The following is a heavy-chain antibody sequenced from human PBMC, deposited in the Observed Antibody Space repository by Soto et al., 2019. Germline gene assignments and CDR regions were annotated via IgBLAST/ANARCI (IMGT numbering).Heavy chain of an antibody. V-gene: IGHV4-34*01. CDR2: INHSGST. CDR1: GGSFSGYY. Sequence: KPSETLSLTCAVYGGSFSGYYWSWIRQPPGKGLEWIGEINHSGSTNYNPSLKSRVTISVDTSKNQFSLKLSSVTAADTAVYYCARRGYIPHNWFDPWGQGTLVTVSS. D-gene: IGHD6-13*01. J-gene: IGHJ5*02. CDR3: ARRGYIPHNWFDP.